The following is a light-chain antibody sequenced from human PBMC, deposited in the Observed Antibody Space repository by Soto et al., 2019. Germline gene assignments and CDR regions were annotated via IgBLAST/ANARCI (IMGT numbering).Light chain of an antibody. CDR2: GGS. V-gene: IGKV3-20*01. Sequence: VMPQSPATLPLPLAELGRLCLQASQTVSRNFLAWSQQKPGQAPRLVIYGGSKRATGIPDRCSGSGSGTDFTLTIARLEPEEFAMYYCQQYGGPPLFGGGTKVDI. CDR3: QQYGGPPL. CDR1: QTVSRNF. J-gene: IGKJ4*01.